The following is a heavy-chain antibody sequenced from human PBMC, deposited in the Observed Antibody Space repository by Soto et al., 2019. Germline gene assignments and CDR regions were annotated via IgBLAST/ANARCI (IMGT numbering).Heavy chain of an antibody. CDR1: GGSFSGYY. V-gene: IGHV4-34*01. Sequence: SETLSLTCAVYGGSFSGYYWSWIRQPPGKGLEWIGEINHSGSTNYNPSLKSRVTISVDTSKNQFSLKLSSVTAADTAVYYCASFPPKHSPLYSSRRKAYYMDVWGKGTTVTVSS. J-gene: IGHJ6*03. CDR3: ASFPPKHSPLYSSRRKAYYMDV. D-gene: IGHD6-13*01. CDR2: INHSGST.